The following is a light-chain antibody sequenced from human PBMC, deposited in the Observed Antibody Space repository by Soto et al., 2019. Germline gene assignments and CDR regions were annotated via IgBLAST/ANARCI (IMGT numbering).Light chain of an antibody. Sequence: IQMTQSPSSLSASVGDRVTITCRASQSLSSRLTWYQQKPGEAPQLLIYETSSLHSGVPSRFSGSGSETDFPLTINSLQPEDFATYYCQQSFSPPYTFGQGTKLEL. CDR3: QQSFSPPYT. CDR1: QSLSSR. V-gene: IGKV1-39*01. J-gene: IGKJ2*01. CDR2: ETS.